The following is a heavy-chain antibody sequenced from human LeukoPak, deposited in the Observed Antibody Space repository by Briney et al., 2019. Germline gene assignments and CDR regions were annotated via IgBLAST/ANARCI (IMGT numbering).Heavy chain of an antibody. D-gene: IGHD2-2*01. CDR3: AGVDLYWGGELGTASHPLLNAFDI. CDR2: ISSSSSYI. J-gene: IGHJ3*02. V-gene: IGHV3-21*01. Sequence: PGGSLRLSCAASGFTFSSYSMNWVRQAPGKGLEWVSSISSSSSYIYYADSVKGRFTISRDNAKNSLYLQMNSLRAEDTAVYYCAGVDLYWGGELGTASHPLLNAFDIWGQGTMVTVSS. CDR1: GFTFSSYS.